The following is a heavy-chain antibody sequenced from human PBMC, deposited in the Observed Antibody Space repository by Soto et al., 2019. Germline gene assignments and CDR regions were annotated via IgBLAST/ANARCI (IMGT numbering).Heavy chain of an antibody. V-gene: IGHV4-34*01. J-gene: IGHJ5*02. CDR1: GESFSGYY. D-gene: IGHD3-9*01. Sequence: SETLSLTCAVYGESFSGYYCSWIRQPPGKGLEWIGEINHSGSTNYNPSLKSRVTISVDTSKNQFSLKLSSVTAADTAVYYCARAGGFFDFNPWGQGTLVTVSS. CDR3: ARAGGFFDFNP. CDR2: INHSGST.